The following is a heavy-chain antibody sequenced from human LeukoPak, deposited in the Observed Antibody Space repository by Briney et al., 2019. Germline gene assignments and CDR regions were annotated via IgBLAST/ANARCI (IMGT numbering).Heavy chain of an antibody. J-gene: IGHJ4*02. CDR3: ARVDFDWLFDY. CDR1: GFTFSSYW. Sequence: GGSLRLSCAASGFTFSSYWMSWVRQAPGKGLEWVANIKQDGSEEYYADSVKGRFTISRDNAKNSLYLQMNSLRAEDTAVYYCARVDFDWLFDYWGQGTLVTVSS. CDR2: IKQDGSEE. V-gene: IGHV3-7*01. D-gene: IGHD3-9*01.